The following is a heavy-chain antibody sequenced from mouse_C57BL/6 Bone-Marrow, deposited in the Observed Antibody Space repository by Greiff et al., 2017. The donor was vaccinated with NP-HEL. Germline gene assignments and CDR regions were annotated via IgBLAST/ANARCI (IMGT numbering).Heavy chain of an antibody. D-gene: IGHD1-1*01. CDR1: GYTFTSYG. J-gene: IGHJ2*01. Sequence: QVQLQQSGAELARPGASVKLSCKASGYTFTSYGISWVKQRTGQGLEWIGEIYPRSGNTYYNEKFKGKATLTADKSSSTAYMELRSLTSEDSAVYFCARGPSCTGYFDYWGQGTTLTVSS. CDR2: IYPRSGNT. V-gene: IGHV1-81*01. CDR3: ARGPSCTGYFDY.